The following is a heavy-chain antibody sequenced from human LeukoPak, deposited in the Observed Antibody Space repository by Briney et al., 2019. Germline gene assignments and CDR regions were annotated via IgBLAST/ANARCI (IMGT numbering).Heavy chain of an antibody. Sequence: ASVKVSCKASGYTFTGYYMHWVRQAPGQGLEWMGWINPNSGGTNYAQKFQGRVTMTRDTSISTAYMELSMLRSDDTAVYYCARDRVMYYYDSSGCSDYWGQGTLVTVSS. CDR3: ARDRVMYYYDSSGCSDY. D-gene: IGHD3-22*01. J-gene: IGHJ4*02. CDR2: INPNSGGT. CDR1: GYTFTGYY. V-gene: IGHV1-2*02.